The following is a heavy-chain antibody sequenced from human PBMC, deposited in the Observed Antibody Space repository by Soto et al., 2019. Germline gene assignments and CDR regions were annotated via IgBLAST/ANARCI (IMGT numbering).Heavy chain of an antibody. CDR3: ARRRDSNLYGMDV. V-gene: IGHV5-51*01. J-gene: IGHJ6*02. Sequence: PGESLKISCKGSGYSFTIYCIGWVLQMPGKGLEWMGIIYPGDSDTRYSPSFQGQVTISADKSISTAYLQWSSLKASDTAMYYCARRRDSNLYGMDVWGQGTTVTVSS. CDR2: IYPGDSDT. CDR1: GYSFTIYC. D-gene: IGHD3-22*01.